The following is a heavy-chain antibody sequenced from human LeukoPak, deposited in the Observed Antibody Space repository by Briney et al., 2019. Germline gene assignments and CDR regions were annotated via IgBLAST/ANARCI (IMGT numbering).Heavy chain of an antibody. CDR2: IYYSGST. CDR1: GGSISSYY. V-gene: IGHV4-59*01. D-gene: IGHD3-16*01. J-gene: IGHJ4*02. CDR3: ARKSLTEVDY. Sequence: SETLSLTCTVSGGSISSYYWSWIRQPPGKGLEWIGYIYYSGSTNYNPSLKSRVTISVDTSKNQFSLKLSSVTAADTAVYYCARKSLTEVDYWGQGTLVTVSS.